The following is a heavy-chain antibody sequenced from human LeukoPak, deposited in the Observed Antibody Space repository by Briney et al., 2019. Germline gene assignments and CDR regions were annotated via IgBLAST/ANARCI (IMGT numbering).Heavy chain of an antibody. CDR2: ISGSGGST. D-gene: IGHD3-3*01. Sequence: PGGTLRLSCAASGFTFSSYGMSWVRQAPGKGLEWVSAISGSGGSTYYADSVKGRFTISRDNSKNTLYLQMNSLRAEDTAVYYCARDTQAREWFSKEIDYWGQGTLVTVSS. V-gene: IGHV3-23*01. CDR3: ARDTQAREWFSKEIDY. J-gene: IGHJ4*02. CDR1: GFTFSSYG.